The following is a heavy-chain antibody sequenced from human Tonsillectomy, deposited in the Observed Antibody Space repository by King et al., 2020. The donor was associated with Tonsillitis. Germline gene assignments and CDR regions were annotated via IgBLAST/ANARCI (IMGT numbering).Heavy chain of an antibody. CDR3: ARSVSGSFDY. CDR1: GGSISSSDQY. CDR2: MSYSGTI. Sequence: LQLQESGPGVVKPSETLSLTCTVSGGSISSSDQYCACIRQPPGKGLEWIGYMSYSGTIFYNPSLKSRITTSGGTSSNRFSLKLSSVTAADTAVYFCARSVSGSFDYWGQGALVTVSS. D-gene: IGHD1-26*01. J-gene: IGHJ4*02. V-gene: IGHV4-39*01.